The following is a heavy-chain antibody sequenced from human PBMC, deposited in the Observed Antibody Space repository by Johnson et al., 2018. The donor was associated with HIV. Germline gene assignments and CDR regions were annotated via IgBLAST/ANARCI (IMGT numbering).Heavy chain of an antibody. CDR2: IKTKTEGGTT. CDR1: GLSFSKAW. CDR3: SVYFGTAFDF. J-gene: IGHJ3*01. D-gene: IGHD6-25*01. Sequence: MLLVESGGGLVQPGGSLRLSCAVYGLSFSKAWMSWVRQAPGKGLEWVGRIKTKTEGGTTDYAASVKGRFTISRDDSKNTLYLQMNSLKTEDTAVYYCSVYFGTAFDFWGQGTMVTVSS. V-gene: IGHV3-15*01.